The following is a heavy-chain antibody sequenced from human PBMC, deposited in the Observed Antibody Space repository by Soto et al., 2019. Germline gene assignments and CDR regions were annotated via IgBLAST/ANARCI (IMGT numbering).Heavy chain of an antibody. CDR3: ARDRTSGTYSFWDS. D-gene: IGHD1-26*01. V-gene: IGHV3-48*01. Sequence: EVQLVESGGGLVQPGGSLRLSCAASGFTFSNYGMNWVRQAPGKGLEWVSYISGSSTTIYYADSVKGRFTISRESARNSLSLQMSSLRGEDTALYYCARDRTSGTYSFWDSWGLGTLVTVSS. CDR1: GFTFSNYG. J-gene: IGHJ4*02. CDR2: ISGSSTTI.